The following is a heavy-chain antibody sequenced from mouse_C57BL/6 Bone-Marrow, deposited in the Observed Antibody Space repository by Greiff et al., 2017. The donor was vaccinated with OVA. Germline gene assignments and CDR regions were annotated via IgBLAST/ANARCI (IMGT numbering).Heavy chain of an antibody. D-gene: IGHD1-1*01. J-gene: IGHJ4*01. Sequence: DVQLVESGEGLVKPGGSLKLSCAASGFTFSSYAMSWVRQTPEKRLEWVAYISSGGDYIYYADTVKGRFTISRDNARNTLYLQMSSLKSEDTAMYYCTRDYYGSSPLYAMDYWGQGTSVTVSS. CDR2: ISSGGDYI. CDR1: GFTFSSYA. CDR3: TRDYYGSSPLYAMDY. V-gene: IGHV5-9-1*02.